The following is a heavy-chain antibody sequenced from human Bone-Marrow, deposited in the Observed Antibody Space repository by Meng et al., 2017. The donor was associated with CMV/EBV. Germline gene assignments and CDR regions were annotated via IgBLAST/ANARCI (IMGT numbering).Heavy chain of an antibody. CDR1: GFTFSDYY. V-gene: IGHV3-11*04. CDR2: ISSSGSTI. D-gene: IGHD3-3*01. CDR3: VRGLRSYDFWSGYYYYYGMDV. J-gene: IGHJ6*02. Sequence: GESLKISCAASGFTFSDYYMSWIRQAPGKGLEWVSYISSSGSTIYYADSVKGRFTISRDNAKNSLYLQMNSLRAEDTAVYYCVRGLRSYDFWSGYYYYYGMDVWGLGTTVTVSS.